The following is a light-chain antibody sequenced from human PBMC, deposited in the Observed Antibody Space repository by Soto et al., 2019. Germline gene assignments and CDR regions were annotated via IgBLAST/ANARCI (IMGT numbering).Light chain of an antibody. V-gene: IGKV3-20*01. CDR2: GAS. CDR3: QRYGGSPGT. CDR1: QTVTNRY. Sequence: EIVLTQSPGTLSLSPGERATLSCRASQTVTNRYLAWYQQKPGQAPRLLIFGASIRDTGIPDRFSGSGSGTDFTLTISRLESEDFAVYYCQRYGGSPGTFGQGTKVEIK. J-gene: IGKJ1*01.